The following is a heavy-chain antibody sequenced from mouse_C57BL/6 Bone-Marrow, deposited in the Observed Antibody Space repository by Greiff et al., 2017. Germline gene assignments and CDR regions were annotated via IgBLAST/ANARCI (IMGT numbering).Heavy chain of an antibody. V-gene: IGHV1-82*01. J-gene: IGHJ4*01. Sequence: QVQLQQSGPELVKPGASVKISCKASGYAFSSSWMNWVKQRPGKGLEWIGRIYPGDGDTNYNGKFKGKATLTADKYSSTAYMQLSSRTSEDSAVYFCAYITTVVATRAMDYWGQGTSVTVSS. CDR1: GYAFSSSW. CDR2: IYPGDGDT. D-gene: IGHD1-1*01. CDR3: AYITTVVATRAMDY.